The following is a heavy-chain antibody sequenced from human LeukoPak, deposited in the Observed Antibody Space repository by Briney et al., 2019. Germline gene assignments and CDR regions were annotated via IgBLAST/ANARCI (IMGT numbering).Heavy chain of an antibody. J-gene: IGHJ5*02. D-gene: IGHD4-17*01. CDR1: GGSVSSYY. CDR3: ARLPTGFPNWFDP. V-gene: IGHV4-59*04. Sequence: PSETLSLTCTVSGGSVSSYYWSWIRQPPGKGLEWIGNTHSNGNTYYNSSLKSRVTISEDTSKNQFSLILASVTAADTAVYYCARLPTGFPNWFDPWGQGILVTVSS. CDR2: THSNGNT.